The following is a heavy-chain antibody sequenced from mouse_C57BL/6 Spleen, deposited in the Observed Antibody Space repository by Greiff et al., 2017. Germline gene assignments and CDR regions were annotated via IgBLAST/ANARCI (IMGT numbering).Heavy chain of an antibody. V-gene: IGHV1-81*01. CDR1: GYTFTSYG. D-gene: IGHD1-1*01. J-gene: IGHJ4*01. CDR2: IYPRSGNT. CDR3: ARYLLPYAMDY. Sequence: QVQLKQSGAELARPGASVKLSCKASGYTFTSYGISWVKQRTGQGLEWIGEIYPRSGNTYYNEKFKGKATLTADKSSSTAYMVLRSLTSEDSAVYFCARYLLPYAMDYWGQGTSVTVSS.